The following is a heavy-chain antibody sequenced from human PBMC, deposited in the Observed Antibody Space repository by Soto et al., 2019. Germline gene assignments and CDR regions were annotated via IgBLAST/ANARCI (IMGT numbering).Heavy chain of an antibody. V-gene: IGHV1-69*01. CDR3: ARIGDGNQRPFDY. D-gene: IGHD6-25*01. CDR1: GYTFSSYT. CDR2: IIPVFNSA. J-gene: IGHJ4*02. Sequence: QVRLVQSGAEVKKPGSSVKVSCKASGYTFSSYTINWVRQAPGQGRELMGGIIPVFNSATYAQKFQGRVTITADESTSTAYLELRSLRSEDTAVYYCARIGDGNQRPFDYWGQGTLVTVSS.